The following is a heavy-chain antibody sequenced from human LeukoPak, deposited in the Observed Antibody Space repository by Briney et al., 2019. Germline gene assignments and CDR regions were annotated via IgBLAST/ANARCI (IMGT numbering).Heavy chain of an antibody. V-gene: IGHV4-61*01. D-gene: IGHD3-10*01. CDR2: IYHSGNT. J-gene: IGHJ4*02. CDR1: GVSVSSGSYY. Sequence: SETLSLTCTVSGVSVSSGSYYWYWIRQPPGKGLEWIGYIYHSGNTNFNPSLKSRLTMSIDTSKNQFSLRLTSVTAADTAVYYCARGNYGSGSYYVVDFDSWGQGTLVTVSS. CDR3: ARGNYGSGSYYVVDFDS.